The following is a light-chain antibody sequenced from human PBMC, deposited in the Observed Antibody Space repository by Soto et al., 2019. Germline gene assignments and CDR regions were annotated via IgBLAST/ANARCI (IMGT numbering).Light chain of an antibody. CDR1: QSISSW. Sequence: DIQMTQSPSTLSASVGDRVTITCRASQSISSWLAWYQQKPGKAPKLLIYTASTLQSGVPSRFSGSGSGTEFTLAISSLQPDDSATYYCQQYNDNWTFGQGTKVEIK. CDR2: TAS. V-gene: IGKV1-5*03. CDR3: QQYNDNWT. J-gene: IGKJ1*01.